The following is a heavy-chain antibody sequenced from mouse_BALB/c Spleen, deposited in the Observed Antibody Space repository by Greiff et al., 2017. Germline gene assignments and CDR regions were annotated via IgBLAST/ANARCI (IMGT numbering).Heavy chain of an antibody. V-gene: IGHV1-69*02. CDR2: IYPSDSYT. CDR3: TRDYEDWYFDV. Sequence: QVQLQQPGAELVRPGASVKLSCKASGYTFTSYWINWVKQRPGQGLEWIGNIYPSDSYTNYNQKFKDKATLTVDKSSSTAYMQLSSPTSEDSAVYYCTRDYEDWYFDVWGAGTTVTVSS. D-gene: IGHD2-4*01. J-gene: IGHJ1*01. CDR1: GYTFTSYW.